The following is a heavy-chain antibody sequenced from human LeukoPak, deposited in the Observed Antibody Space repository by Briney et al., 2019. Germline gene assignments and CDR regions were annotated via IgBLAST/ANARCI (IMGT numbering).Heavy chain of an antibody. D-gene: IGHD3-10*01. CDR2: IIPILGRA. Sequence: VASVKVSRKASGGTFSSYAISWVRQAPGQGLEWMGRIIPILGRANYAQKFQGRVTITADKSTSTAYMELSSLRSEDTAVYYCASWSYGSGSYYWGQGTLVTVSS. CDR1: GGTFSSYA. V-gene: IGHV1-69*04. CDR3: ASWSYGSGSYY. J-gene: IGHJ4*02.